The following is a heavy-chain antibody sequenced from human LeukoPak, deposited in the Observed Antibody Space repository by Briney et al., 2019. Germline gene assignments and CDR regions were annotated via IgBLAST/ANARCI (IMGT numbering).Heavy chain of an antibody. CDR3: ARDMYYYDSSGYYTSHDY. J-gene: IGHJ4*02. V-gene: IGHV1-18*01. CDR2: ISAYNGNT. D-gene: IGHD3-22*01. Sequence: GASVKVSCKASGYTFTSYGISWVRQAPGQGLDRMGWISAYNGNTNYAQKLQGRVTMTTDTSTSTAYMELRSLRSDDTAVYYCARDMYYYDSSGYYTSHDYWGQGTLVTVSS. CDR1: GYTFTSYG.